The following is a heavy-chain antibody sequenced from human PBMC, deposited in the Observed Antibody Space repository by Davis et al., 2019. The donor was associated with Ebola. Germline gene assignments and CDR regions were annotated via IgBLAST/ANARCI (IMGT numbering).Heavy chain of an antibody. J-gene: IGHJ4*02. CDR1: GFTFSSYA. CDR3: TITVNPFDY. CDR2: ISGSGGST. Sequence: GSLRLSCAASGFTFSSYAMSWVRQAPGKGLEWVSAISGSGGSTYYADSVKGRFTISRDNSKNTLYLQMNSLKTEDTAVYYCTITVNPFDYWGQGTLVTVSS. V-gene: IGHV3-23*01. D-gene: IGHD3-3*01.